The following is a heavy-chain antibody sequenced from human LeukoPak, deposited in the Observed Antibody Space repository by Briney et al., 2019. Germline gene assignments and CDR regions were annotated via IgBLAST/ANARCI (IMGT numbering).Heavy chain of an antibody. CDR2: IIPIFGTA. Sequence: GGSLRLSCAASGFTFSSYAISWVRQAPGQGLEWMGGIIPIFGTANYAQKFQGRVTITTDESTSTAYMELSSLRSEDTAVYYCATVLGYCSSTSCPILDAFDIWGQGTMVTVSS. D-gene: IGHD2-2*03. V-gene: IGHV1-69*05. CDR3: ATVLGYCSSTSCPILDAFDI. CDR1: GFTFSSYA. J-gene: IGHJ3*02.